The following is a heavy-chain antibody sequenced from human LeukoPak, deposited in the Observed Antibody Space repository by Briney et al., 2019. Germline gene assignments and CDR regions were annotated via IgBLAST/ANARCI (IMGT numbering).Heavy chain of an antibody. CDR1: GFTVSSNY. Sequence: PGGSLRLSCAASGFTVSSNYMSWVRQAPGKGPEWVSVIYSGGSTYYADSVKGRFTISRDNSKNTLYLQMNSLRAEDTAVYYCAREPEEGYFDYWGQGTLVTVSS. J-gene: IGHJ4*02. CDR3: AREPEEGYFDY. CDR2: IYSGGST. V-gene: IGHV3-53*01.